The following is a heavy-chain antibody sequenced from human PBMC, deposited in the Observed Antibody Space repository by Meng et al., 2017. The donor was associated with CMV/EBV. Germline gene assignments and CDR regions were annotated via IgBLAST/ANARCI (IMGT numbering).Heavy chain of an antibody. D-gene: IGHD3-3*01. CDR3: ASSYKKYYDFWSGYPLRENY. CDR1: GDYY. J-gene: IGHJ4*02. V-gene: IGHV4-30-4*08. CDR2: IYYSGST. Sequence: GDYYWSWIRQPPEKGLEWIGYIYYSGSTYYNPSLKSRVTISVDTSKNQFSLKLSSVTAADTAVYYCASSYKKYYDFWSGYPLRENYWGQGTLVTVSS.